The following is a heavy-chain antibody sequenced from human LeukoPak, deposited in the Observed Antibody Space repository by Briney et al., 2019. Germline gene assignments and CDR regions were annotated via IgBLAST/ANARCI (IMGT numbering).Heavy chain of an antibody. Sequence: GGSLRLSCVTSGFTFSNYAMSWVRQAPGKGLEWVSDITKSGRDTFYADSVKGRFTISRDNSKNTVNLQMNSLRAEDTAIYYCASQRFFHGSGSYYYFDSWGQGTLVTVSS. D-gene: IGHD3-10*01. J-gene: IGHJ4*02. CDR2: ITKSGRDT. CDR1: GFTFSNYA. CDR3: ASQRFFHGSGSYYYFDS. V-gene: IGHV3-23*01.